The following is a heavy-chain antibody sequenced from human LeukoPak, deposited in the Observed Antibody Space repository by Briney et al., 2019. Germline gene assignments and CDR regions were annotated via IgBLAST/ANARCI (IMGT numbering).Heavy chain of an antibody. D-gene: IGHD6-13*01. V-gene: IGHV3-30*04. J-gene: IGHJ4*02. CDR2: IAYDGSNK. CDR3: ARGAYASSWLNFDY. CDR1: RFTFSSYA. Sequence: GGSLRLSCAASRFTFSSYAMHWVRQTPGKGLEWVVVIAYDGSNKYYADSVKGRFTISRDNSKNTLFLQMNSLRAEDTAVYYCARGAYASSWLNFDYWGQGTLVTVSS.